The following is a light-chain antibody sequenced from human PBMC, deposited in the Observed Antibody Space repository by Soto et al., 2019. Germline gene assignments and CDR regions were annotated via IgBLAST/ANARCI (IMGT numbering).Light chain of an antibody. CDR1: QSVSDH. CDR2: DSS. Sequence: EILLTQSPATLSLSPGERATLSCRASQSVSDHLAWYQEKPGQAPRLLISDSSNRATGIPARFSGSGSGTDFTLTISGLEPDDFALYFCQQRADWPITFGPGTKVDIK. J-gene: IGKJ3*01. V-gene: IGKV3-11*01. CDR3: QQRADWPIT.